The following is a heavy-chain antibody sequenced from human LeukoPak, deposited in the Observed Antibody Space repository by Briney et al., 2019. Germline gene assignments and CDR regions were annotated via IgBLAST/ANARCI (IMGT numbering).Heavy chain of an antibody. D-gene: IGHD3-22*01. CDR3: AKETYYYDSSGYYEKYFDY. CDR2: IYSGGRT. V-gene: IGHV3-66*02. J-gene: IGHJ4*02. Sequence: AGGSLRLSCAASGFTVSSNYMSWVRQAPGKGLEWVSVIYSGGRTYYADSVKGRFTISRDNSKNTLYLQMNSLRAEDTAVYYCAKETYYYDSSGYYEKYFDYWGQGTLVTVSS. CDR1: GFTVSSNY.